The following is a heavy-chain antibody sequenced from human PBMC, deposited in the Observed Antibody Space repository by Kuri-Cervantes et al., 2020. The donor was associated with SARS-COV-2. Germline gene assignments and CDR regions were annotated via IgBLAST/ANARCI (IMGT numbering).Heavy chain of an antibody. J-gene: IGHJ3*02. Sequence: GSLRLSCTVSGGSINSGSYYWGWIRQPPGKGLEWIGSIYYSGSTYYNPSLKSRVTISVDTSKNQFSLKLSSVTAADTAVYYCARHSEYGDYVPPGGAFDIWGQGTMVTVSS. CDR3: ARHSEYGDYVPPGGAFDI. D-gene: IGHD4-17*01. V-gene: IGHV4-39*01. CDR1: GGSINSGSYY. CDR2: IYYSGST.